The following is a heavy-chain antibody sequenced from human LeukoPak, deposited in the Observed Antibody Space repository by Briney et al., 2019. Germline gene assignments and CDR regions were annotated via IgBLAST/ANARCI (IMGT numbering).Heavy chain of an antibody. CDR1: GFTFSSSA. CDR3: ARHPNSNWDY. Sequence: QSGGSLRLSCAASGFTFSSSAMSWVRQAPGKGLEWVSAISNNGGYTYYADSVQGRFTISRDNSKSTLCLQMNSLRVEDTAVYYCARHPNSNWDYWGQGTLVTVSS. CDR2: ISNNGGYT. V-gene: IGHV3-23*01. D-gene: IGHD6-13*01. J-gene: IGHJ4*02.